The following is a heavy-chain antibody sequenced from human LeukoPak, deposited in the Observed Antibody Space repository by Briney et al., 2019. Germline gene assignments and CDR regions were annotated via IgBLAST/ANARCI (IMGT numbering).Heavy chain of an antibody. J-gene: IGHJ4*02. Sequence: GGSLRLSCAASGFTFSSYWMSWVRQAPGKVLEWVANIKQDGSEKYYVDSVKGRFTISRDNAKNSLYLQMNSLRAEDTAVYYCARVFRGSYRYRPFDYWGQGTLVTVSS. D-gene: IGHD3-16*02. CDR3: ARVFRGSYRYRPFDY. CDR1: GFTFSSYW. V-gene: IGHV3-7*01. CDR2: IKQDGSEK.